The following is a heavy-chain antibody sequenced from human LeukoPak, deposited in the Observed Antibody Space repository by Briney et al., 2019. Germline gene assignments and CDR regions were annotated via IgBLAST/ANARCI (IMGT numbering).Heavy chain of an antibody. V-gene: IGHV4-34*01. D-gene: IGHD6-19*01. CDR2: INQRGST. CDR3: ATKYSVAVAANPPYFDQ. Sequence: SETLSLTCGVCGGSFSGYYWSWIRQSPGRGLEWIGEINQRGSTNYSPSLKSRVTISVDTSKNQFSLKLSSVTAADTGVYYCATKYSVAVAANPPYFDQWGQGSLVTVSS. J-gene: IGHJ4*02. CDR1: GGSFSGYY.